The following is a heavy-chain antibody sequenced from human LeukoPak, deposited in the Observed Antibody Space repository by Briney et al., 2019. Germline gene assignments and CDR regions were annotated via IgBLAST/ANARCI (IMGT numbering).Heavy chain of an antibody. D-gene: IGHD6-13*01. J-gene: IGHJ4*02. CDR2: INPNSGGT. CDR3: ARDAPGYSSSWRLNYFDY. CDR1: GYTFTGYY. Sequence: ASVKVSCKASGYTFTGYYMHWVRQAPGQGLEWMGWINPNSGGTNYAQKFQGRVTMTRDTSISTAYMELSRLRSDDTALYYCARDAPGYSSSWRLNYFDYWGQGTLVTVSS. V-gene: IGHV1-2*02.